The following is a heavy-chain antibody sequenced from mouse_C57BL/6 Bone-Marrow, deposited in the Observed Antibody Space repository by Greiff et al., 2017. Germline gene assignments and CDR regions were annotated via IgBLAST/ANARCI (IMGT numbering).Heavy chain of an antibody. V-gene: IGHV5-6*02. CDR2: ISSGGSYT. CDR1: GFTFSSYG. J-gene: IGHJ3*01. Sequence: DVMLVESGGDLVKPGGSLKLSCAASGFTFSSYGMSWVRQTPDKRLEWVATISSGGSYTYYPDSVKGRFPISRDNAKNTLYLQMSSLKSEDTAMYYCARLNWAWFAYWGQGTLVTVSA. D-gene: IGHD4-1*01. CDR3: ARLNWAWFAY.